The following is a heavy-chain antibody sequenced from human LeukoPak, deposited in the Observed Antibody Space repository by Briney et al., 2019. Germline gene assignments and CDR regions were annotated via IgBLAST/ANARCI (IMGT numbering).Heavy chain of an antibody. CDR2: IYPGDFDT. Sequence: GESLKISCKGSGYSFTSYWIGWVRQMPGKGLEWMGIIYPGDFDTRYSPSFQGQVTISADKSISTAYLQWSSLKASDTAMYYCARNALNGYDSSGYFSLWGQGTLVTVS. CDR3: ARNALNGYDSSGYFSL. CDR1: GYSFTSYW. V-gene: IGHV5-51*01. J-gene: IGHJ4*02. D-gene: IGHD3-22*01.